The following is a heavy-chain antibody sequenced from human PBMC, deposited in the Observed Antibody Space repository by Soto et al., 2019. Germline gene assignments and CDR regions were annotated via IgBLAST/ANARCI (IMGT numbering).Heavy chain of an antibody. D-gene: IGHD2-2*02. CDR2: INPNSGGR. CDR1: GYSFTGYF. CDR3: AREGRGKKAGYNGLVSLGY. J-gene: IGHJ4*02. Sequence: ASVKVSCKVSGYSFTGYFMHWVRQAPGQGLEWMGWINPNSGGRNFAQKFQGRVTLTRDTSISTAYMELSSLRSDDTAVYYCAREGRGKKAGYNGLVSLGYWGQGTLVTVSS. V-gene: IGHV1-2*02.